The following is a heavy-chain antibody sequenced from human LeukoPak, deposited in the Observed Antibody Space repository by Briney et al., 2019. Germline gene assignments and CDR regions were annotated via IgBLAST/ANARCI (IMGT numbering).Heavy chain of an antibody. Sequence: SETLSLTCIVSGDSIVTYYWSWIRQPAGKGLEWIGRINTSGGTNYSPSLKSRVTMSVDTSTNQFSLKLTSVTAADTAVYYCARDAGRTRAPFDYWGQGTLVTVSS. J-gene: IGHJ4*02. D-gene: IGHD6-13*01. CDR3: ARDAGRTRAPFDY. V-gene: IGHV4-4*07. CDR1: GDSIVTYY. CDR2: INTSGGT.